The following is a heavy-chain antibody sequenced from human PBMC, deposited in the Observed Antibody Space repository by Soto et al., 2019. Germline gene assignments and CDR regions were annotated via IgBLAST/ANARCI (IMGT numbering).Heavy chain of an antibody. D-gene: IGHD3-3*01. Sequence: SETLSLTCTVSGGSISGYYWSWIRQPPGKGLEWIGYIYYSGSTNYNPSLKSRVTISVDTSKNQFSLKLSSVTAADTAVYYCAREARFWSGYSRNCLDPRGQGTLVTVSS. CDR1: GGSISGYY. J-gene: IGHJ5*02. CDR3: AREARFWSGYSRNCLDP. V-gene: IGHV4-59*01. CDR2: IYYSGST.